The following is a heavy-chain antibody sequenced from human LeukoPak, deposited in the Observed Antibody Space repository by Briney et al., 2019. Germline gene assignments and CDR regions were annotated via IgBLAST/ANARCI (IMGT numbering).Heavy chain of an antibody. J-gene: IGHJ4*02. CDR3: ARDLYDDNRCFDF. CDR1: GFTFRSYW. D-gene: IGHD1-14*01. Sequence: GSLRLPCAASGFTFRSYWMSWVRQAPGKGLEWIGSIHHSGITYYNPSLKSRVTISVDTSKNQFSLRVDSVTAADTAVYYCARDLYDDNRCFDFWGQGILVTVSS. V-gene: IGHV4-38-2*02. CDR2: IHHSGIT.